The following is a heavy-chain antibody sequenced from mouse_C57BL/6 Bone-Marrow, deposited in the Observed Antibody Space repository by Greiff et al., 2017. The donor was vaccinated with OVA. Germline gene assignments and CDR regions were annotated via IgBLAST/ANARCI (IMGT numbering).Heavy chain of an antibody. Sequence: VKLQESGPGLVQPSQSLSITCTVSGFSLTSYGVHWVRQSPGKGLEWLGVIWSGGSTDSNAAFISRLSISKDNSKSQVFFKMNSLQADDTAIYYCARHYGSSLFAYWGQGTLVTVSA. CDR3: ARHYGSSLFAY. D-gene: IGHD1-1*01. CDR2: IWSGGST. V-gene: IGHV2-2*01. CDR1: GFSLTSYG. J-gene: IGHJ3*01.